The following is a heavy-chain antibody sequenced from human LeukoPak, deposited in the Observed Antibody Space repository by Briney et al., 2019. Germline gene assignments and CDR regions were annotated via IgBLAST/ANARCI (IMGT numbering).Heavy chain of an antibody. CDR3: ARDPGDDFWSGYFVY. CDR2: ISYHGRDT. D-gene: IGHD3-3*01. Sequence: PGGSLRLSCVASGFTFSNYAMHWVRQAPGEGLEWVAVISYHGRDTYYADSLKGRLTISRDNSKNTLYLQMNSLRVEDTAVYYCARDPGDDFWSGYFVYWGQGTLVTVSS. V-gene: IGHV3-30*04. CDR1: GFTFSNYA. J-gene: IGHJ4*02.